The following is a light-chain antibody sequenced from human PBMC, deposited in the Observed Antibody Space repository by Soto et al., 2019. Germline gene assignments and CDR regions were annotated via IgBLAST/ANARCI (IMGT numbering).Light chain of an antibody. Sequence: EIVLTQSPGTLSLSPGERATLSCRASQSVSSTYLAWYQQKPGQAPRLLISGASSRATGIPDRFGGSGSGTDFTLTISRLEAEDFAVYYCQQSGSSTWTFGQGTKVEIK. CDR2: GAS. J-gene: IGKJ1*01. V-gene: IGKV3-20*01. CDR3: QQSGSSTWT. CDR1: QSVSSTY.